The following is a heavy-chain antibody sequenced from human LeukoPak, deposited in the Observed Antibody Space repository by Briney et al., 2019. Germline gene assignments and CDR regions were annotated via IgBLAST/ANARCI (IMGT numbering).Heavy chain of an antibody. CDR3: TRRGGSPPGPDY. CDR2: IRNRAYSYTT. J-gene: IGHJ4*02. CDR1: GFPFSDHY. D-gene: IGHD1-26*01. Sequence: GGSLRLSCAASGFPFSDHYMDWVRQAPGKGLEWVGRIRNRAYSYTTEYAASVKGRFIISRDDSKNSLDLQMNSLKIEDTAVYYCTRRGGSPPGPDYWGQGTLVTVSS. V-gene: IGHV3-72*01.